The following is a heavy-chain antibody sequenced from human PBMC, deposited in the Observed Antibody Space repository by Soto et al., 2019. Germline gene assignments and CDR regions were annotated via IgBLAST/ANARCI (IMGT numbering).Heavy chain of an antibody. CDR1: GFTFSSYW. CDR2: IKQDGSEK. V-gene: IGHV3-7*01. CDR3: ARDFPGSVIYYYYYMDV. Sequence: EVQLVESGGGLVQPGGSLRLSCAASGFTFSSYWMSWVRQAPGKGLEWVANIKQDGSEKYYVDSVKGRFTISRDNAKNSLYLQMNSLRAEDTAVYYCARDFPGSVIYYYYYMDVWGKGTTVTVSS. D-gene: IGHD1-26*01. J-gene: IGHJ6*03.